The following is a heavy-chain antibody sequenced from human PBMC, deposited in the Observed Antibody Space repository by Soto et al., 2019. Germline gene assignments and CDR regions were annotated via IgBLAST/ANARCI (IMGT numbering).Heavy chain of an antibody. J-gene: IGHJ6*02. CDR1: GFTFSSYG. Sequence: QVQLVESGGGVVQPGRSLRLSCAASGFTFSSYGMHWVRQAPGKGLEWVAVISYDGSNKYYADSVKGRFTISRDNSKNTLYLQMNSLRAEDTAVYYCWGDSTDGGYYGMDVWGQGTTVTVSS. V-gene: IGHV3-30*03. CDR2: ISYDGSNK. D-gene: IGHD2-15*01. CDR3: WGDSTDGGYYGMDV.